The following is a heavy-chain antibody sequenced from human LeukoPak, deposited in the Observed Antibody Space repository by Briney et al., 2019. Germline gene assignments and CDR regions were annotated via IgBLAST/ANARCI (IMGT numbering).Heavy chain of an antibody. Sequence: GESLKISCKGSGYSFTSYWIGWVRQMPGKGLEWMGIIYPGDSDTRYSPSFQGQVTISADKSISTAYLQWSSLKASDTAMYYCAIPGYYGSGSNYVMDVWGQGTTVTVSS. CDR1: GYSFTSYW. CDR3: AIPGYYGSGSNYVMDV. CDR2: IYPGDSDT. V-gene: IGHV5-51*01. J-gene: IGHJ6*02. D-gene: IGHD3-10*01.